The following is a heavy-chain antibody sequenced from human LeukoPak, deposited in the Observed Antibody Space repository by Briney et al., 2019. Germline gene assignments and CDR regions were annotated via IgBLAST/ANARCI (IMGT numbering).Heavy chain of an antibody. J-gene: IGHJ3*02. V-gene: IGHV1-18*01. Sequence: ASVKVSCKASGYSFPNYGISWVRQAPGQGLEWMGWISGYNGNTNYAQKLQGRVTMTTNTSTSTAYMELSSLRSEDTAVYYCARGPVYSGYDDAFDIWGQGTMVTVSS. D-gene: IGHD5-12*01. CDR3: ARGPVYSGYDDAFDI. CDR2: ISGYNGNT. CDR1: GYSFPNYG.